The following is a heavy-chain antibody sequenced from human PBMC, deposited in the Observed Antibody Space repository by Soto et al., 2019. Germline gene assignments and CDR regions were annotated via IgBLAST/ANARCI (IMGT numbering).Heavy chain of an antibody. J-gene: IGHJ4*02. V-gene: IGHV3-23*01. Sequence: PGGSLRLSCAASGFTFSSYAMSWVRQAPGKGLEWVSCISGSDGSTYYADSVKGRFTISRDNSKNTLYLQMNSLRAEDTAVYYCATYLGDYWSYFDYWGQGTLVTVSS. CDR2: ISGSDGST. D-gene: IGHD4-17*01. CDR3: ATYLGDYWSYFDY. CDR1: GFTFSSYA.